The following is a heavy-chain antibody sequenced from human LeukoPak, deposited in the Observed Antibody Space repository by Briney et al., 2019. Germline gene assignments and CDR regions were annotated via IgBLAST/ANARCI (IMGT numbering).Heavy chain of an antibody. D-gene: IGHD2/OR15-2a*01. J-gene: IGHJ4*02. CDR3: ATGGYFLDF. CDR1: GFTFSNAW. V-gene: IGHV3-15*01. CDR2: IKSKVDGGTT. Sequence: PGGSLRLSCATSGFTFSNAWMNWVRQAPGKGLEWVGRIKSKVDGGTTDYAAPVKGRFTISRDDSKNTVYLQMNSLKIEDTAVYYCATGGYFLDFWGQGTPVTASS.